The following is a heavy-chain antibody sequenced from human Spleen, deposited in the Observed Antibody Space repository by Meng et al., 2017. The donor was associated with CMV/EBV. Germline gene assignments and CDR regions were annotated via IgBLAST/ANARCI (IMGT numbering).Heavy chain of an antibody. J-gene: IGHJ5*02. D-gene: IGHD6-13*01. CDR3: ARVTAAAGIKSRAFDP. Sequence: HVLVVQSGGGGKKPGASVKVSCKASGYTFTSYGISWVRQAPGQGLEWMGWISAYNGNTNYAQKLQGRVTMTTDTSTSTAYMELRSLRSDDTAVYYCARVTAAAGIKSRAFDPWGQGTLVTVSS. CDR1: GYTFTSYG. CDR2: ISAYNGNT. V-gene: IGHV1-18*01.